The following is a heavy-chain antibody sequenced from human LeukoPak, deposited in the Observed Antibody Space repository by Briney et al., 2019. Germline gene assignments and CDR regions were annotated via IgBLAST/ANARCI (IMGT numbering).Heavy chain of an antibody. J-gene: IGHJ3*02. V-gene: IGHV3-30-3*01. CDR2: ISYDGSNK. Sequence: PGGSLRLSCAASGFTFSSYAMHWVRQAPGKGLEWVAVISYDGSNKYYADSVKGRFTISRDNSKNTLYLQMNSLRAEDTAVYYCARGGTAYAFDIWGQGTMVTVSS. CDR1: GFTFSSYA. CDR3: ARGGTAYAFDI. D-gene: IGHD1-1*01.